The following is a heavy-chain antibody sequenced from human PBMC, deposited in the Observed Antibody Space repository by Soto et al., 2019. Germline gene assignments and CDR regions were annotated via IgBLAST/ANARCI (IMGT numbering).Heavy chain of an antibody. V-gene: IGHV3-23*01. Sequence: EVQLLESGGGVVQPGGSLRLSCAAFGFTFSPYSMSWVRQAPGKGLEWASIISGDSVPIEYADSAKGRFTISRDNTKNMLFLQMGSLRAEDTAVYYCARGIGNPSYFANWGQGTLVTVSS. J-gene: IGHJ4*02. CDR2: ISGDSVPI. CDR1: GFTFSPYS. CDR3: ARGIGNPSYFAN. D-gene: IGHD1-1*01.